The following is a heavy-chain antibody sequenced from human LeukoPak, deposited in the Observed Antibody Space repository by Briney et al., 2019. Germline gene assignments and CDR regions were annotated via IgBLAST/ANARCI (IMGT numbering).Heavy chain of an antibody. CDR2: ISGSGGST. J-gene: IGHJ5*02. D-gene: IGHD2-2*01. CDR3: AKDPYCSSTNCFSYNWFDH. Sequence: PGGSLRLSCASSGFTFSSYAMSWVRQAPGKGLEWVSAISGSGGSTYYADSVKGRFTISRDNSKNTLYLQMNSLRAEDTAVYYCAKDPYCSSTNCFSYNWFDHWGQGTLVTVSS. CDR1: GFTFSSYA. V-gene: IGHV3-23*01.